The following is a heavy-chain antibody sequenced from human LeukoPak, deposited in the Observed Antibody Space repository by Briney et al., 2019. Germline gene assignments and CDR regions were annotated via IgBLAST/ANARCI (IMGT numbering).Heavy chain of an antibody. Sequence: PSETLSLTCTVSGGSISSYYWSWIRQPPGKGLEWIGYIYYSGSTNYNPSLKSRVTISVDTSKNQFSLKLSSVTAADTAVYYCATKYGSGSYYFGYWGQGTLVTVSS. CDR2: IYYSGST. V-gene: IGHV4-59*01. CDR3: ATKYGSGSYYFGY. J-gene: IGHJ4*02. D-gene: IGHD3-10*01. CDR1: GGSISSYY.